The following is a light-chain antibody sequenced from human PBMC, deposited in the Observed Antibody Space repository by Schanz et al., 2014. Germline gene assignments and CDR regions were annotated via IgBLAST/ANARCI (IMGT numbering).Light chain of an antibody. V-gene: IGKV3-20*01. Sequence: ENVLTQSPGTLSLSPGERATLSCRASQSVSNSYLTWYQQKPGQAPRLLIYGASSRATGIPDRFSGSGSGTDFTLTISRLEPEDFAVYYCQQYSDSPRTFGQGTKVESK. CDR1: QSVSNSY. J-gene: IGKJ1*01. CDR3: QQYSDSPRT. CDR2: GAS.